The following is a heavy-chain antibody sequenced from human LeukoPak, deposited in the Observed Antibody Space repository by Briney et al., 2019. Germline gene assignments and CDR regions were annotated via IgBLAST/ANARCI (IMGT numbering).Heavy chain of an antibody. V-gene: IGHV3-30*03. D-gene: IGHD3-22*01. CDR2: ISNDGSNK. Sequence: PGRSLSLSCAASGFTFSTYGMHWVRQAPGKGPEWVAVISNDGSNKYYAESVKGRFTISRDNSKNTLYLQMNSLRAEDTAVYYCASYDSSGPDAFDIWGQGTMVTVSS. J-gene: IGHJ3*02. CDR1: GFTFSTYG. CDR3: ASYDSSGPDAFDI.